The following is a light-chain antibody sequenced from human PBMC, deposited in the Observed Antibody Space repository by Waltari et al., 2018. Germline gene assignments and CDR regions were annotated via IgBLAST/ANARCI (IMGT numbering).Light chain of an antibody. CDR1: GSNIGAGYG. V-gene: IGLV1-40*01. J-gene: IGLJ3*02. CDR2: GSS. Sequence: QSVLTQPPSVSGAPGQRVPISCTGSGSNIGAGYGVHWYQHLPRAAPKLLIYGSSSRPLGVPDRFFGSTSGTSASLAITGLQAEDEGDYYCQSYDTSLSVVFGGGTKLTVL. CDR3: QSYDTSLSVV.